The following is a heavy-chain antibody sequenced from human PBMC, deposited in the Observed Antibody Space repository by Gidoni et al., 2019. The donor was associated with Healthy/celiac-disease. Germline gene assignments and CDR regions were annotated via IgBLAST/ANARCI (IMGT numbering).Heavy chain of an antibody. CDR1: GFTFSSYA. CDR2: ISGSGGST. Sequence: EVQLLESGGGLVQPGGSLRLSCAASGFTFSSYAMSWVRQAPGKGVEWVSAISGSGGSTYYADSVKGRFTISRDNSKNTLYLQMNSLRAEDTAVYYCAKDRGRFLEWLPIPDWFDPWGQGTLVTVSS. J-gene: IGHJ5*02. D-gene: IGHD3-3*01. CDR3: AKDRGRFLEWLPIPDWFDP. V-gene: IGHV3-23*01.